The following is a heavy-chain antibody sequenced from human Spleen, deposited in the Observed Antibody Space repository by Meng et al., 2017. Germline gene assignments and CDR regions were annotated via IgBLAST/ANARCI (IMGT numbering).Heavy chain of an antibody. V-gene: IGHV1-69*13. Sequence: AVKVSCKASGGTFSSHAISWVRQAPGQGLEWMGGIIPIFGTANYAQKFQGRVTLTADESSSTAYLELSSLRSEDTAVYYCARDIAVAGTFGWGYLYSWGQGTLVTVSS. D-gene: IGHD6-19*01. CDR3: ARDIAVAGTFGWGYLYS. CDR1: GGTFSSHA. CDR2: IIPIFGTA. J-gene: IGHJ4*02.